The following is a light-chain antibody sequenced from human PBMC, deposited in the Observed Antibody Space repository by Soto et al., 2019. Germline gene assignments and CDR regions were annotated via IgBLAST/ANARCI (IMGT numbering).Light chain of an antibody. J-gene: IGKJ4*01. CDR3: QQYSAWPLT. V-gene: IGKV3-15*01. Sequence: EIVMTQSPVTLSVSPGEGATLSCRASQNIMSNFVAWYQQKPGQAPRLLIYGASARATGIPGRFSGSGSGTDFTLTISSLQSEDLAVYYCQQYSAWPLTFGGGTKVEIK. CDR2: GAS. CDR1: QNIMSN.